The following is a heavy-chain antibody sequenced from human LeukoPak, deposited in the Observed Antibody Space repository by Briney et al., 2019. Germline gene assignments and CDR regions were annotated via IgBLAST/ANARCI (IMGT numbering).Heavy chain of an antibody. CDR3: VMASCSSGRNFCHY. J-gene: IGHJ4*02. CDR2: IKQDGSEK. Sequence: GGSLRLSCTASGFTFSSYTMNWVRQAPGKGLEWVANIKQDGSEKYYVDSVKGRFTISRDNAKNSLYLQMNSLKTEDTAMNYCVMASCSSGRNFCHYWGQGTLVTVSS. V-gene: IGHV3-7*03. CDR1: GFTFSSYT. D-gene: IGHD3-10*01.